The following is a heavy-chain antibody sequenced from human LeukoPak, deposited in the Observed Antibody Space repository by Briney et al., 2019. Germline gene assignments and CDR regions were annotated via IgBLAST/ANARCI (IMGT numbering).Heavy chain of an antibody. CDR2: IYYSGST. Sequence: GSLRLSCAASGFTFSSYSMNWVRQAPGKGLEWIGSIYYSGSTYYNPSLKSRVTILVDTSKNQFSLKLSSVTAADTAVYYCARDGPAAGRGFDYWGQGTLVTVSS. D-gene: IGHD6-13*01. CDR1: GFTFSSYS. J-gene: IGHJ4*02. CDR3: ARDGPAAGRGFDY. V-gene: IGHV4-59*12.